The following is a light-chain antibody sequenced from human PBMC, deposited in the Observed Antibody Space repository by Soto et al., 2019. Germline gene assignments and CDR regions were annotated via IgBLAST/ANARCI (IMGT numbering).Light chain of an antibody. CDR3: TSYTSSSGYV. CDR1: SSDVGAYNY. V-gene: IGLV2-14*01. J-gene: IGLJ1*01. Sequence: QSALTQPVSVSGSPGQSITMSCTGTSSDVGAYNYVYWYRQHPGKAPKLIIYDVSNRPSGVSNRFSASKSGNTASLIISGLQAEDEADYYCTSYTSSSGYVFGTGTKLTVL. CDR2: DVS.